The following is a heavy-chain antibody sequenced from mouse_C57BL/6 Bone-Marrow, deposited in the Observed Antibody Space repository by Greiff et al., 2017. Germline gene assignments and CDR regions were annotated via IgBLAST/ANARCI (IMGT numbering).Heavy chain of an antibody. J-gene: IGHJ2*01. CDR1: GYTFTDYN. CDR2: INPNNGGT. Sequence: EVQLQQSGPELVKPGASVKIPCKASGYTFTDYNMDWVKQSQGKSLEWIGDINPNNGGTIYNQKFKGKGTLTVDKSASTAYMELRSRTSEDTSVYYCARELGVYWGQGTTRTVSS. CDR3: ARELGVY. V-gene: IGHV1-18*01.